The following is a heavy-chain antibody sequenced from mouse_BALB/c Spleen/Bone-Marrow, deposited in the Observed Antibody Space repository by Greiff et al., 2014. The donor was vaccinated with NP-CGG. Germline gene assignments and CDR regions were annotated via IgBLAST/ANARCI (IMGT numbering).Heavy chain of an antibody. CDR1: GYTVTSYT. V-gene: IGHV1-4*01. Sequence: VQLQQSGAELARPGASVKMSCKASGYTVTSYTMHWVKQRPGQGLEWIGYINPSSGCTNYNQKFKDKATLTADKSSSTAYMQLSSLTSEDSAVYYCSRETPYYGSTYWYFDVWGAGTTVTVSS. CDR2: INPSSGCT. CDR3: SRETPYYGSTYWYFDV. D-gene: IGHD1-1*01. J-gene: IGHJ1*01.